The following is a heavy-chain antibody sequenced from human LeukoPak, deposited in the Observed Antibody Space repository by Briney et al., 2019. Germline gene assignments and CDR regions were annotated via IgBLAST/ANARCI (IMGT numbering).Heavy chain of an antibody. CDR1: GYTFTGYY. Sequence: GASVKVSCKASGYTFTGYYMHWARQAPGQGLEWMGWIDPNSGGTNYAQKFQGRVTMTRDTSISTAYMELSRLRSDDTAVYYCAREFRDYGDYGGGYWGQGTLVTVSS. D-gene: IGHD4-17*01. CDR2: IDPNSGGT. CDR3: AREFRDYGDYGGGY. V-gene: IGHV1-2*02. J-gene: IGHJ4*02.